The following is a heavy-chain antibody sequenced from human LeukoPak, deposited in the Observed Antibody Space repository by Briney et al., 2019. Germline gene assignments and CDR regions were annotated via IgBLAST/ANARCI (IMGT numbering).Heavy chain of an antibody. CDR1: GFTFDDYA. CDR2: ISWNSGSI. D-gene: IGHD3-10*01. V-gene: IGHV3-9*01. J-gene: IGHJ6*02. CDR3: AEDRNYGSGSYYNDHYYGMDV. Sequence: GGSLRLSCAASGFTFDDYAMHWVRQAPGKGLEWVSGISWNSGSIGYADSVKGRLTISRDNAKNSLYLQMNSLRAEDTALYYCAEDRNYGSGSYYNDHYYGMDVWGQGTTVTVSS.